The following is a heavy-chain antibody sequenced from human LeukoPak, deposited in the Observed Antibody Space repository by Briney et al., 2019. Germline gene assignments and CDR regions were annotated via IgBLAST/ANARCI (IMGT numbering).Heavy chain of an antibody. V-gene: IGHV3-74*01. CDR1: GFTFSSYW. Sequence: PGGSLRLSCAASGFTFSSYWMHWGRQAPGKGLVWVSRINSDGTNTSYADSVKGRFTISRDNAKNTLHLQMNSLRAEDTAVYYCVVPGQVARGGWGQGTLVTVSS. J-gene: IGHJ4*02. D-gene: IGHD3-10*01. CDR2: INSDGTNT. CDR3: VVPGQVARGG.